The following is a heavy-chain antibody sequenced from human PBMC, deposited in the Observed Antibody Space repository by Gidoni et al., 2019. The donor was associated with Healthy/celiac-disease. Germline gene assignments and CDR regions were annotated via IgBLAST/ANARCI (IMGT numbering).Heavy chain of an antibody. CDR1: GFTFDDYT. Sequence: AASGFTFDDYTMHWVRQAPGKGLEWVSLISWDGGSTYYADSVKGRLTISRDNSKNSLYLQMNSLRTEDTALYYCEKDFAAHSDYYGSGGGVTDVWGQGTTVTVSS. V-gene: IGHV3-43*01. J-gene: IGHJ6*02. CDR2: ISWDGGST. D-gene: IGHD3-10*01. CDR3: EKDFAAHSDYYGSGGGVTDV.